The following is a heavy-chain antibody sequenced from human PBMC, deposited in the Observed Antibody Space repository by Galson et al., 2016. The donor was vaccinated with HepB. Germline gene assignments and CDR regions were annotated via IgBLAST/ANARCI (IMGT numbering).Heavy chain of an antibody. CDR1: GDSMTSNW. CDR3: ARHIAVAGKRGFEY. V-gene: IGHV4-4*02. Sequence: SETLSLTCTVSGDSMTSNWYSWVRQPPGQGLEWIEEAYHTGTTHYNPSLKNRVTMSIDKSNNHLSLTLNFVTAADTAIYYCARHIAVAGKRGFEYCGQGTLVTVSS. J-gene: IGHJ4*02. CDR2: AYHTGTT. D-gene: IGHD6-19*01.